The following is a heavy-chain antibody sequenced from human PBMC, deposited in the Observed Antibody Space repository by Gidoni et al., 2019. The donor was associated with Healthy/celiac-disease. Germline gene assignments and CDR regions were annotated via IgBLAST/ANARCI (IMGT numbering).Heavy chain of an antibody. D-gene: IGHD3-10*01. V-gene: IGHV4-34*12. Sequence: QVQLQQWGAGLLKPSETLSLTCAVYGGSFSGYYWSWIRQPPGKGLEWIGEIIHSGSTNYNPSLKSRVTISVDTSKNQFSLKLSSVTAADTAVYYCAREHYYGSGSYYNYGMDVWGQGTTVTVSS. CDR2: IIHSGST. J-gene: IGHJ6*02. CDR1: GGSFSGYY. CDR3: AREHYYGSGSYYNYGMDV.